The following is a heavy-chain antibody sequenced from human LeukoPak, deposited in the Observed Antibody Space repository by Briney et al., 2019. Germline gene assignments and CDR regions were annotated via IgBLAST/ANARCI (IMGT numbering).Heavy chain of an antibody. J-gene: IGHJ1*01. CDR2: IYYSGST. D-gene: IGHD6-13*01. CDR3: ASGKAAAEYFQH. V-gene: IGHV4-59*08. CDR1: GGSISSYY. Sequence: SETLSLTCTVSGGSISSYYWSWIRQPPGKGLEWIGYIYYSGSTNYNPSLKSRVTISVDTSKNQFSLKLSSVTAADTAVYYCASGKAAAEYFQHWGQGTLVTVSS.